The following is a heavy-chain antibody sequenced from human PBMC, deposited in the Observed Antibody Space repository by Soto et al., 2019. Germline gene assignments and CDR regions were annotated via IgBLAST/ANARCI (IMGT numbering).Heavy chain of an antibody. CDR3: ARDMGFGLSDY. J-gene: IGHJ4*02. CDR1: GYTFTSYA. Sequence: QVQLVQSGAEVKKPGASVKVSCKASGYTFTSYAMDWVRQAPGQRLEWMGWINAGNCNTKYSQKFQGRVTITRDTSASTAYMELSSLRSEDTAVYSCARDMGFGLSDYWGQGTLVTVSS. D-gene: IGHD3-10*01. V-gene: IGHV1-3*01. CDR2: INAGNCNT.